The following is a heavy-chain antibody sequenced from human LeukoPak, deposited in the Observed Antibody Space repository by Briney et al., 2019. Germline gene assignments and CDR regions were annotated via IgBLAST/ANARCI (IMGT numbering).Heavy chain of an antibody. V-gene: IGHV3-9*03. CDR2: ISWNSGSI. CDR3: AKLRSGSFDI. Sequence: GGSLRLSCAASGFTFGDYAMHWVRQAPGKGLEWVSGISWNSGSIVYADSVKGRLTISRDNAKNSLYLQTNSLRAEDMALYYCAKLRSGSFDIWGQGTMVTVSS. D-gene: IGHD3-10*01. J-gene: IGHJ3*02. CDR1: GFTFGDYA.